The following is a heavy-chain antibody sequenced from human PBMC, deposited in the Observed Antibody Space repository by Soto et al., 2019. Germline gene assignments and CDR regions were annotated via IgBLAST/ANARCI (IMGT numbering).Heavy chain of an antibody. D-gene: IGHD3-3*01. CDR3: ARDRGTIFGVPSEYYYYYMDV. CDR1: GGSISSGGYY. CDR2: IYYSGST. Sequence: PSETLSLTCTVSGGSISSGGYYWSWIRQRPGKGLEWIGYIYYSGSTYYNPSLKNRVAISVNTSKNQFSLKLSSVTAADSAVYYFARDRGTIFGVPSEYYYYYMDVWGKGTTVTVSS. V-gene: IGHV4-31*03. J-gene: IGHJ6*03.